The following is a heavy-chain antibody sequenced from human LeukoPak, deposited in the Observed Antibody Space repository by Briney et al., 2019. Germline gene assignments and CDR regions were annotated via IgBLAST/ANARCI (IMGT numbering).Heavy chain of an antibody. CDR3: ARDLGLRYIDWLPDY. CDR1: GFTFSSYI. CDR2: IWYDGSNK. V-gene: IGHV3-33*01. J-gene: IGHJ4*02. D-gene: IGHD3-9*01. Sequence: GGSLRLSCAASGFTFSSYIMRGVRQAPGKGVERGAVIWYDGSNKYYADSVKGRFTTSRDNSKNTLYLQMNSLRAEDTAVYYRARDLGLRYIDWLPDYWGQGTLVTVSS.